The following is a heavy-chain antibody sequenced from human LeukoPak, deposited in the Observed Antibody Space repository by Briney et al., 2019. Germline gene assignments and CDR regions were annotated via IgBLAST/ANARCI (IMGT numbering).Heavy chain of an antibody. CDR2: IYHSGST. V-gene: IGHV4-4*02. J-gene: IGHJ4*02. CDR3: ARHWECSSTSCYKQYLGLYYFDY. CDR1: GGSISSSNW. Sequence: SETLSLTCAVSGGSISSSNWWSWVRQPPGKGLEWIGEIYHSGSTNYNPSLKSRVTISVDKSKNQFSLKLSSVTAADTAVYYCARHWECSSTSCYKQYLGLYYFDYWGQGTLVTVSS. D-gene: IGHD2-2*02.